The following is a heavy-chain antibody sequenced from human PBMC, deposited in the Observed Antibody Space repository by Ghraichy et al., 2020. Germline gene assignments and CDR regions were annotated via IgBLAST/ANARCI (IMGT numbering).Heavy chain of an antibody. CDR2: IKSKNDGGTT. CDR3: TNGAVSYYHYYYGLDV. CDR1: GFPLNNAW. V-gene: IGHV3-15*01. Sequence: GGSLRLSCAASGFPLNNAWMTWVRQAPGKGLEWVGRIKSKNDGGTTDYAAPVKGRFTISTDESKNTLHLQMNSLKTEDSGVYYCTNGAVSYYHYYYGLDVWGQGTTVTVSS. D-gene: IGHD3-10*01. J-gene: IGHJ6*02.